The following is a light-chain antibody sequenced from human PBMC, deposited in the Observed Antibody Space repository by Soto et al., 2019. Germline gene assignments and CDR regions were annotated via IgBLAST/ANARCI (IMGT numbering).Light chain of an antibody. Sequence: QSALTQPASVSGSPGQSITISCTGTSSDVGSYNLVSWYQQHPGKAPKLMIYEGSKRPSGVSNRCSGSKSGNTASLTISGLQAEDEADYCCGSCAGSSTVVFGGGTELTVL. CDR1: SSDVGSYNL. CDR3: GSCAGSSTVV. CDR2: EGS. J-gene: IGLJ2*01. V-gene: IGLV2-23*01.